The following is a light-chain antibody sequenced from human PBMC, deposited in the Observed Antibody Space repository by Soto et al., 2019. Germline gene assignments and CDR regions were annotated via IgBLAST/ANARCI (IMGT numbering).Light chain of an antibody. J-gene: IGLJ1*01. CDR1: SSNIGNSF. CDR2: DNN. Sequence: QSVLTQPPSVSAAPGRTVTISCSGSSSNIGNSFVSWYQQLPGTAPRLLIYDNNERPSGIPDRFSGSKSGTSATLGITGLQTGDEADYYCGAWDGGLSAFVFGTGTKVP. V-gene: IGLV1-51*01. CDR3: GAWDGGLSAFV.